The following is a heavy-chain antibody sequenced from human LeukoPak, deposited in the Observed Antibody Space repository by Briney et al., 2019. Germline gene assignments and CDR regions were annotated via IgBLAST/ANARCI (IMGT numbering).Heavy chain of an antibody. J-gene: IGHJ5*02. CDR3: SRDQAFIAP. CDR2: TYYRSKWYN. D-gene: IGHD2-21*01. CDR1: GDSVSSNSAA. Sequence: SQTLSLTCAISGDSVSSNSAAWDWIRQSPSRGLEWLGRTYYRSKWYNDYAVSVKGRITISAVTSSNQVSLHLNSVPPEDTAVYYCSRDQAFIAPWGQGTLVTVSS. V-gene: IGHV6-1*01.